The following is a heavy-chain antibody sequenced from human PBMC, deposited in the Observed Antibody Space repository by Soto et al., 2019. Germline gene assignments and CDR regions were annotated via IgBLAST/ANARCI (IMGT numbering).Heavy chain of an antibody. CDR3: ARYGSGSYYPTTFDY. D-gene: IGHD3-10*01. CDR1: GGSISSGAYY. CDR2: IYYSGST. Sequence: QVQLQESGPGLVKPSQTLSLTCTVSGGSISSGAYYWSWIRQHPGKGLECIGYIYYSGSTYYNPSLKSRVTISVDTSENQFSLKRSSVTAADTAVYYCARYGSGSYYPTTFDYWGQGTLVTVSS. V-gene: IGHV4-31*03. J-gene: IGHJ4*02.